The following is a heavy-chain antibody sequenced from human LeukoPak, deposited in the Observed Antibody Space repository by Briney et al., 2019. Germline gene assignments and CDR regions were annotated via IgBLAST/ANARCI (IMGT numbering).Heavy chain of an antibody. CDR2: ISSSSSYI. CDR1: GFTFSSYS. V-gene: IGHV3-21*01. Sequence: PGGSLRLSCAASGFTFSSYSMNWVRQAPGKGLEWVSSISSSSSYIYYADSVKGRFTISGDNAKNTLYLQMNSLRDDDTAMYYCARNYNGMSYWGQGTLVIVSS. D-gene: IGHD1-26*01. CDR3: ARNYNGMSY. J-gene: IGHJ4*02.